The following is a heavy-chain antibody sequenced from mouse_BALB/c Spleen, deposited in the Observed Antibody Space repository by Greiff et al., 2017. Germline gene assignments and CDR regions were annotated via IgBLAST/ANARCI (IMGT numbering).Heavy chain of an antibody. CDR3: ARGGGSDGYYSHWYFDV. CDR1: GFTFSSYG. D-gene: IGHD2-3*01. Sequence: EVKLVESGGDLVKPGGSLKLSCAASGFTFSSYGMSWVRQTPDKRLEWVATISSGGSYTYYPDSVKGRFTISRDNAKNTLYLQMSSLKSEDTAMYYCARGGGSDGYYSHWYFDVWGAGTTVTVSS. V-gene: IGHV5-6*01. CDR2: ISSGGSYT. J-gene: IGHJ1*01.